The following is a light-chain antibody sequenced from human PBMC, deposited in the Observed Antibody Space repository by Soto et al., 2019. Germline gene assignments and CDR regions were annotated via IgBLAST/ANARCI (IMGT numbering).Light chain of an antibody. V-gene: IGLV2-23*02. J-gene: IGLJ2*01. CDR3: CSYAGSSTFAV. CDR1: SSDFGSYNL. CDR2: EVT. Sequence: QSALTQPASVSGSPGQSITISCTGTSSDFGSYNLVSWYQQHPGKAPKLMIYEVTKRPSGVSNRFSGSKSGNTASLTISGLQAEDEAHYYCCSYAGSSTFAVFGGGTKLTVL.